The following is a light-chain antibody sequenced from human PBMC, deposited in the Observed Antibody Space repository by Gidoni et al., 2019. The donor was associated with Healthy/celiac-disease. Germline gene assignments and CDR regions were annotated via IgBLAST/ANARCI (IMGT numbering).Light chain of an antibody. J-gene: IGKJ2*01. Sequence: EIVLTQSPGTLSLSPGERATLSCRASQSVSSSYLAWYQQKPGQAPRLLIYGASSRATCIPDRFSGSGSGTDFTLTISRREHEEYAVYYCQQYGSSLGYTFXXXTKLEIK. CDR2: GAS. V-gene: IGKV3-20*01. CDR1: QSVSSSY. CDR3: QQYGSSLGYT.